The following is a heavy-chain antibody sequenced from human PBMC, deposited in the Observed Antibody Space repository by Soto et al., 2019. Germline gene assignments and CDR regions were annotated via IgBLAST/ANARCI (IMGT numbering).Heavy chain of an antibody. CDR3: ARTVYDFWSGYREPYYYYYYMDV. CDR2: IYYSGST. CDR1: GGSISSYY. J-gene: IGHJ6*03. V-gene: IGHV4-59*08. Sequence: SETLSLTCTVSGGSISSYYWSWIRQPPGKGLEWIGYIYYSGSTNYNPSLKSRVTISVDTSKNQFSLKLSSVTAADTAVYYCARTVYDFWSGYREPYYYYYYMDVWGKGTTVTVSS. D-gene: IGHD3-3*01.